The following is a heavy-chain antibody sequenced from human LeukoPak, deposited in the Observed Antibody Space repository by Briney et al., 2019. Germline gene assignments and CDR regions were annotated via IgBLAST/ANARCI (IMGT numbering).Heavy chain of an antibody. CDR3: ARDGHGPYDY. CDR1: GFTFDDYG. Sequence: PGGSLRLCCAASGFTFDDYGMSWVRQAPGKGLEWVSGINWNGGSTGYADSVKGRCTISRDNAKNSLYLQMNSLRAEDTALYYCARDGHGPYDYWGQGTLVTVSS. V-gene: IGHV3-20*04. CDR2: INWNGGST. J-gene: IGHJ4*02.